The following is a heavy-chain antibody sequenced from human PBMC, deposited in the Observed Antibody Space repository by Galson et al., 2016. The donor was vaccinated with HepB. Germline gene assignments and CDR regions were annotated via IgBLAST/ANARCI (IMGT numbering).Heavy chain of an antibody. CDR2: ISTRSSYI. V-gene: IGHV3-21*01. CDR1: GFTFSISS. CDR3: AREGHYSAWFVIDY. D-gene: IGHD6-19*01. J-gene: IGHJ4*02. Sequence: SLRLSCAASGFTFSISSMNWVRQAPGKGLEWVSSISTRSSYIYYADSVKGRFTISRDNSKNTLYLQMNSLRAEDTAVYYCAREGHYSAWFVIDYWGQGTLVTVSS.